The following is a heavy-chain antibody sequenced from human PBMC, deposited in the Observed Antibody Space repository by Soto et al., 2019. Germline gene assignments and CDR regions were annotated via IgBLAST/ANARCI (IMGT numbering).Heavy chain of an antibody. Sequence: GGSLRLSCVASGFAFSGYSMNWVRQAPGKGLEWVSSISSSSTYTYYGDSVRGRFTISRDNGKKSLHLQMNSLRVDDTAVYYCARGPSTAVPDYWGQGTLVTVSS. CDR2: ISSSSTYT. D-gene: IGHD6-13*01. V-gene: IGHV3-21*03. CDR3: ARGPSTAVPDY. CDR1: GFAFSGYS. J-gene: IGHJ4*02.